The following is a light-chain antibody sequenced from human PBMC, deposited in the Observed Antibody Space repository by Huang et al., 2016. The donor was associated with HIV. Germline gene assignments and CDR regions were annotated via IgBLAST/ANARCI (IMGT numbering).Light chain of an antibody. CDR2: AAS. Sequence: EIVMTQSPATLSVSPGETATLSCRPSQSVGSNLAWYQQKPGQGPRLLIYAASTRATGIPARFSGSGFGTEFTLTISSLQSEDFAVYYCQQYNNWPPLTFGGGTKV. J-gene: IGKJ4*01. V-gene: IGKV3-15*01. CDR3: QQYNNWPPLT. CDR1: QSVGSN.